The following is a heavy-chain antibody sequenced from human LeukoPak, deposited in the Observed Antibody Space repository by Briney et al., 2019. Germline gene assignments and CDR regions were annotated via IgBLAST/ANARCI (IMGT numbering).Heavy chain of an antibody. V-gene: IGHV3-21*01. D-gene: IGHD3-22*01. J-gene: IGHJ4*02. CDR2: FGTRSTST. CDR3: AREVSEGFDF. CDR1: GFTFSGYS. Sequence: GGSLRLSCTASGFTFSGYSMNWIRQAPGKGLEWVSSFGTRSTSTYHAGSVKGRFAISRDNAKNSLYLQMNSLRAEDTALYYCAREVSEGFDFWGQGTLVTVSS.